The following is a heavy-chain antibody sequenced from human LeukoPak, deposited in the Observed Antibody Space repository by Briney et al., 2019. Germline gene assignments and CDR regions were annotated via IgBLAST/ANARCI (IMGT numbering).Heavy chain of an antibody. V-gene: IGHV3-74*01. Sequence: GGSLRLSCAASGFTFSSYWMHWVRQAPGKGLVWVSRINTDGSSTSYADSVKGRFTISRDNAKNTLYLQMNGLRAEDTAVYYCARDARSSGYHDYWGQGTLVTVSS. D-gene: IGHD3-22*01. CDR2: INTDGSST. CDR1: GFTFSSYW. J-gene: IGHJ4*02. CDR3: ARDARSSGYHDY.